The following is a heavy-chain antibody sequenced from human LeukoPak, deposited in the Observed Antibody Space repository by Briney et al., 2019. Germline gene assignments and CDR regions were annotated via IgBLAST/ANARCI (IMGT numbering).Heavy chain of an antibody. CDR1: GVSVSSGSYY. J-gene: IGHJ4*02. V-gene: IGHV4-61*01. CDR2: IYYSGST. CDR3: ARHTDSSSWYDPFDY. D-gene: IGHD6-13*01. Sequence: SETLSLTCTVSGVSVSSGSYYWSWIRQPPGKGLEWIGYIYYSGSTNYNPSLKSRVTISVDTSKNQFSLKLSSVTAADTAVYYCARHTDSSSWYDPFDYWGQGTLVTVSS.